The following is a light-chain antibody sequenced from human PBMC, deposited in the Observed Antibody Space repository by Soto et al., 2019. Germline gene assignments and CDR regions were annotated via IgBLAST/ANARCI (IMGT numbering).Light chain of an antibody. CDR1: QDIGTY. J-gene: IGKJ5*01. CDR2: AAS. Sequence: AIRMTQSTSSFSASTGDRVSVTCRATQDIGTYLAWYQQSPGRAPKLLIYAASTLQDEVPSRFSGSGSGTEFTLTISSLQPEDFATYYCQQLNTFPITFGQGTRLEIK. CDR3: QQLNTFPIT. V-gene: IGKV1-8*01.